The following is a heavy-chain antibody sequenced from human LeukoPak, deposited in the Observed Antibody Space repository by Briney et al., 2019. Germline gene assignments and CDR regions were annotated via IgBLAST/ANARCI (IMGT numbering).Heavy chain of an antibody. CDR1: GGSISSGDYY. V-gene: IGHV4-30-4*01. J-gene: IGHJ6*04. Sequence: PSETLSLTCTVSGGSISSGDYYWSWIRQPPGKGLEWIGYIYYSGSTYYNPSLKSRVTISVDTSKNQFSLKLSSVTAADTAVYYCASGYGDYYYYGMDVWGKGTTVTVSS. D-gene: IGHD4-17*01. CDR2: IYYSGST. CDR3: ASGYGDYYYYGMDV.